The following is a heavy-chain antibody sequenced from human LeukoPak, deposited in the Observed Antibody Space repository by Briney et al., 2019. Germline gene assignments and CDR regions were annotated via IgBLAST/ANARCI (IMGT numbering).Heavy chain of an antibody. D-gene: IGHD3-3*01. CDR2: IWYDGSNK. CDR1: GFTFSSYG. J-gene: IGHJ5*02. CDR3: ARDGSPYYDFWSGSFWFDP. V-gene: IGHV3-33*01. Sequence: PGRSLRLSCAASGFTFSSYGMHWVRQAPGKGLEWVAVIWYDGSNKYYADSVKGRFTISRDNSKNTLYLQMSSLRAEDTAVYYCARDGSPYYDFWSGSFWFDPWGQGTLVTVSS.